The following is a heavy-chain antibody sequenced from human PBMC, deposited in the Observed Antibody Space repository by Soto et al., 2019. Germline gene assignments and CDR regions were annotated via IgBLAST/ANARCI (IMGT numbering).Heavy chain of an antibody. D-gene: IGHD5-12*01. Sequence: ASVKVSCKASGYTFTSCGISWVRQAPGQGLEWMGWISAYNGNTNYAQKLQGRVTMTTDTSTSTAYMELRSLRSDDTAVYYCARDANSGYDLRPDYWGQGTLVTVSS. CDR2: ISAYNGNT. J-gene: IGHJ4*02. CDR1: GYTFTSCG. CDR3: ARDANSGYDLRPDY. V-gene: IGHV1-18*01.